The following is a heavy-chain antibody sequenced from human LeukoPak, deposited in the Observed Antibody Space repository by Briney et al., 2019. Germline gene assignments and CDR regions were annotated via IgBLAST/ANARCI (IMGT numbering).Heavy chain of an antibody. CDR3: AMGLWFGEYLFDY. D-gene: IGHD3-10*01. CDR2: ISSSSSYI. CDR1: GFTFSSYS. J-gene: IGHJ4*02. Sequence: GGSLRLSCAASGFTFSSYSMNWVRQAPGKGLEWVSSISSSSSYIYYADSVKGRFTISRDNSKNTLYLQMNSLRAEDTAVYYCAMGLWFGEYLFDYWGQGTLVTVSS. V-gene: IGHV3-21*04.